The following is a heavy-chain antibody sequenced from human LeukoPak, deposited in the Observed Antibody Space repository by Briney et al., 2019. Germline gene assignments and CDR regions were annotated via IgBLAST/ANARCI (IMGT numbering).Heavy chain of an antibody. J-gene: IGHJ4*02. D-gene: IGHD3-16*01. CDR3: ARDDYLGY. V-gene: IGHV3-7*05. CDR1: GFTFSAYW. CDR2: IKQDGSGT. Sequence: GGSLRLSCAASGFTFSAYWMAWVRQAPGRGLEWVAHIKQDGSGTSYVDPVKGRFTISRDNAKNSVYLQMNSVRAEDTAVYYCARDDYLGYWGQGTLDTVSS.